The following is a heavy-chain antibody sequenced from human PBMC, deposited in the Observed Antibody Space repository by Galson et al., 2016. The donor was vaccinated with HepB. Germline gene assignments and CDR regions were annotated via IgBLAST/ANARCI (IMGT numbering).Heavy chain of an antibody. J-gene: IGHJ4*02. Sequence: QSGAEVKKPGESLKISCKHSGYSFSSYWIAWVRQMPGKGLEWMGIIYLGDSDTRYSPSFQGRVTISADKSINTAYLQWSSLKASDTAMYYCAGLNRVLARAQDYWGQGTLVTVS. D-gene: IGHD3-3*02. CDR2: IYLGDSDT. CDR1: GYSFSSYW. CDR3: AGLNRVLARAQDY. V-gene: IGHV5-51*01.